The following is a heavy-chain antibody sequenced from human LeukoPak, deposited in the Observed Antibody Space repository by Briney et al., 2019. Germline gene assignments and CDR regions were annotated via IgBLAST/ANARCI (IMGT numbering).Heavy chain of an antibody. J-gene: IGHJ5*02. CDR3: ARVNSYWYSSSWGGPNWFDP. CDR1: GGSISSGGYY. V-gene: IGHV4-31*03. CDR2: IYYSGST. D-gene: IGHD6-13*01. Sequence: SQTLSLTCTVSGGSISSGGYYWSWIRQHPGKGLEWIGYIYYSGSTYYNPSLKSRVTISVDTSKNQFSLKLSSVTAADTAVYYCARVNSYWYSSSWGGPNWFDPWGQXTXVTVSS.